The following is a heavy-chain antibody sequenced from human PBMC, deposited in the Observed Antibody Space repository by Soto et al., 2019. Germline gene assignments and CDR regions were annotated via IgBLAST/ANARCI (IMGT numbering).Heavy chain of an antibody. J-gene: IGHJ4*02. CDR2: INAGNSNT. V-gene: IGHV1-3*01. D-gene: IGHD3-10*01. CDR1: GYTFTNYT. Sequence: QVQLVQSGAEVKKPGASVKVSCKAFGYTFTNYTMHWVRQAPGQSLEWMGWINAGNSNTKYSQKFQGRVTITRDTSASTAYMEPSSLRSEDTAVYYCAGSGSYYMDYFDYWGQGTLVTVSS. CDR3: AGSGSYYMDYFDY.